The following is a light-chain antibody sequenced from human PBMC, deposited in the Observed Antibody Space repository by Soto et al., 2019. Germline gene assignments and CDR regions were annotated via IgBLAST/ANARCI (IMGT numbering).Light chain of an antibody. J-gene: IGKJ5*01. Sequence: DIQMTQSPSTLYGSVGDRVTLTCRASQTISSWLAWYQQKPGKAPKLLIYDVSSLQSGAPSRFSGSGSGTEFTLTISSLQPDDFAIYYCQQYNIYPLTFGGGTRLEIK. CDR1: QTISSW. CDR2: DVS. V-gene: IGKV1-5*01. CDR3: QQYNIYPLT.